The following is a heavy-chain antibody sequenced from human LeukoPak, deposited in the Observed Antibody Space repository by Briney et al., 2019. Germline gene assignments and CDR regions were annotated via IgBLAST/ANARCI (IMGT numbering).Heavy chain of an antibody. CDR2: IITYNGNT. CDR3: AKTTVTSEEYFYYYMDV. V-gene: IGHV1-18*01. J-gene: IGHJ6*03. CDR1: GYTFTSYG. D-gene: IGHD4-17*01. Sequence: GASVKVSCKTSGYTFTSYGLSWVRQAPGQGLEWMGWIITYNGNTYYSQNLQGRVTMTTDTSTSTAYMELRSLRSDDTAVYYCAKTTVTSEEYFYYYMDVWGKGTTVTVSS.